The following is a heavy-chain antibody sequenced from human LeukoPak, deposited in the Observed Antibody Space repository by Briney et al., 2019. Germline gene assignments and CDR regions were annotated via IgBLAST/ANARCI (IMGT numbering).Heavy chain of an antibody. D-gene: IGHD3-10*01. V-gene: IGHV1-69*05. Sequence: ASVKVSCKASGGTFSSYAISWVRQAPGQGLEWMGGIIPIFGTANYAQKFQGRVTMTRDTSTSTVYMELSSLRSEDTAVYYCARIATYYYGSGSYYNPGYYYYMDVWGKGTTVTVSS. CDR3: ARIATYYYGSGSYYNPGYYYYMDV. J-gene: IGHJ6*03. CDR2: IIPIFGTA. CDR1: GGTFSSYA.